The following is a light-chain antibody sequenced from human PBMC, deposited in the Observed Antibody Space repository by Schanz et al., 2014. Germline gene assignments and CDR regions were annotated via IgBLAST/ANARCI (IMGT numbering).Light chain of an antibody. CDR2: EGS. V-gene: IGLV2-14*02. CDR3: SSYTSSSTSVV. J-gene: IGLJ2*01. Sequence: QSALTQPASVSGSPGQSITISCTGTSSDVGSYNLVSWYQQHPGKAPKVMIYEGSKRPSGVSNRFSGSKSGNTASLTISGLQAEDEADYYCSSYTSSSTSVVFGGGTKLTVL. CDR1: SSDVGSYNL.